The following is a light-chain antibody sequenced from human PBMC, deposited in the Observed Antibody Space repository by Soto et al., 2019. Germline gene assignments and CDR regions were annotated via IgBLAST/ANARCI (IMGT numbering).Light chain of an antibody. Sequence: QSALTQPPSASGTPGQRVTISCSGSTSNIGTNIVNWYQQVPGAAPKLLIYGNDQRPSGVPARFSGSKSGTSASLTISGLQSEDEAVYYCASCHEGPNAWRVFGTGPKATV. V-gene: IGLV1-44*01. CDR2: GND. J-gene: IGLJ1*01. CDR1: TSNIGTNI. CDR3: ASCHEGPNAWRV.